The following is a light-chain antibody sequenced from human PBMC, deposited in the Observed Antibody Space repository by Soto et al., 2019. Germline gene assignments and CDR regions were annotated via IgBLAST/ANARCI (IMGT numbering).Light chain of an antibody. V-gene: IGLV2-14*01. J-gene: IGLJ2*01. CDR3: SSYTSRPGVV. CDR1: SSDVGGYNY. CDR2: DVN. Sequence: QSVLTQPASVSGSPGQSITISCTGTSSDVGGYNYVSWYQHHPGKAPKLMIYDVNNRPSGVSNRFSGSKSGSTASLTISGIQAEDEADYYCSSYTSRPGVVFVGGTKLTVL.